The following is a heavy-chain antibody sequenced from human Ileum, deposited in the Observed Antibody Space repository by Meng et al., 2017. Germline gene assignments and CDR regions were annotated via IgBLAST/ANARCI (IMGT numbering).Heavy chain of an antibody. CDR2: MNLGGSP. J-gene: IGHJ4*02. V-gene: IGHV4-4*02. CDR3: AHIFDS. CDR1: GRSIRSSDW. Sequence: QGEVLWSGPGQVEPSGTLSLTCAVSGRSIRSSDWWSWVRQPPGKGLEWIAEMNLGGSPNYIPSLKSRVTMSVDKSNDHLSLQLTSVTAADTAVYYCAHIFDSWGQGTLVTVSS.